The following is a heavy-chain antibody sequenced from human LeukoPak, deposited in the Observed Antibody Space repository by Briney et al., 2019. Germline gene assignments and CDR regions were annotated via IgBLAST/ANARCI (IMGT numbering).Heavy chain of an antibody. Sequence: GGSLRLSCAASGFTFSSYAMSWVRQAPGKGLEWVSAISGSGGSTYHADSVKGRFTISRDNSKNTLYLQMNSLRAEDTAVYYCARDRWYCSGGSCYVNYFDYWGQGTLVTVSS. V-gene: IGHV3-23*01. J-gene: IGHJ4*02. CDR2: ISGSGGST. D-gene: IGHD2-15*01. CDR3: ARDRWYCSGGSCYVNYFDY. CDR1: GFTFSSYA.